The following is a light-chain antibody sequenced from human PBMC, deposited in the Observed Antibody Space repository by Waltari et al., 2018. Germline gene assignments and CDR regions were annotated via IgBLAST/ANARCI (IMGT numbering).Light chain of an antibody. J-gene: IGKJ5*01. V-gene: IGKV1-5*03. CDR2: KAS. CDR3: QHYNTYSRSIT. Sequence: DIQMTQSPSTLSASVGDRVTIACRASQSISSWLAWYQQKPGKAPKLLIDKASTLESGVTSRFSGSGSGTEVTLTISSLQPNDFATYVCQHYNTYSRSITFGQGTRLEIQ. CDR1: QSISSW.